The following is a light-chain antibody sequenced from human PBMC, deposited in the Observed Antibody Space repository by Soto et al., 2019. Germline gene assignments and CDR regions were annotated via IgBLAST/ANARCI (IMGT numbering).Light chain of an antibody. Sequence: QSALTQPASVSGSPGQSIAISCTGTSSDVGGSTHVSWYQHHPGEAPKLIIYGDTNRPSGVSDRFSGSKSGNTASLTISGLQAGDEADYYCCSYAGSSPYVFGTGTKVTVL. CDR2: GDT. CDR1: SSDVGGSTH. V-gene: IGLV2-23*01. J-gene: IGLJ1*01. CDR3: CSYAGSSPYV.